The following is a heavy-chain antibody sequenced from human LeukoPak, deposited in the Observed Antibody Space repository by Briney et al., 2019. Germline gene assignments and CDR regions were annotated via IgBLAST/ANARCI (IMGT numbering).Heavy chain of an antibody. CDR1: GYTFTGYY. J-gene: IGHJ6*02. Sequence: ASVKVSCKASGYTFTGYYMHWVRQAPGQGLEWMGWINPNSGGTNYAQKFQGRVTMTRDTSISTAYMELSSLRSEDTAVYYCARDKGYGDYGHYYYYGMDVWGQGTTVTVSS. CDR2: INPNSGGT. CDR3: ARDKGYGDYGHYYYYGMDV. V-gene: IGHV1-2*02. D-gene: IGHD4-17*01.